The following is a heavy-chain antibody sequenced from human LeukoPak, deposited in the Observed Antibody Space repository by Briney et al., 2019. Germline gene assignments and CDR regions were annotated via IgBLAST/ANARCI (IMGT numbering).Heavy chain of an antibody. J-gene: IGHJ2*01. Sequence: SETLSLTCTVSGGSISSSYYYWGWIRQPPGKGLEWIGSIYYSGSTYYNPSLKSRVTISVDTSKNQFSLRLSSVTAADTAVYYCARGRVTTVTSGYFDLWGRGTLVTVSS. CDR3: ARGRVTTVTSGYFDL. V-gene: IGHV4-39*07. D-gene: IGHD4-17*01. CDR1: GGSISSSYYY. CDR2: IYYSGST.